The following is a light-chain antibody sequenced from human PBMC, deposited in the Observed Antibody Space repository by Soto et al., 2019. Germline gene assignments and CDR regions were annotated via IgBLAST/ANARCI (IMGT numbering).Light chain of an antibody. CDR3: HQTNSFPRT. CDR2: AAS. V-gene: IGKV1-39*01. J-gene: IGKJ1*01. Sequence: ISQIQTSLSASVGARVTITCRTSQSITDYLTWYQQKPGKAPKLLIYAASSLQSGVPSRFSGSGSGTDFTLTISSLQPEDSATYYCHQTNSFPRTFGQGTKVDIK. CDR1: QSITDY.